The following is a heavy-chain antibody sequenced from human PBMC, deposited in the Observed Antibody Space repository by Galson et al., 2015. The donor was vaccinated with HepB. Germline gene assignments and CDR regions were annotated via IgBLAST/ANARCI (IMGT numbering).Heavy chain of an antibody. CDR1: GFTFSSYG. CDR3: ARDGDYYDSSGPNPDY. J-gene: IGHJ4*02. CDR2: IWYDGSNK. D-gene: IGHD3-22*01. Sequence: SLRLSCAASGFTFSSYGMHWVRQAPGKGLEWVAVIWYDGSNKYYADSVKGRFTISRDNSKNTLYLQMNSLRAEDTAVYYCARDGDYYDSSGPNPDYWGQGTLVTVSS. V-gene: IGHV3-33*08.